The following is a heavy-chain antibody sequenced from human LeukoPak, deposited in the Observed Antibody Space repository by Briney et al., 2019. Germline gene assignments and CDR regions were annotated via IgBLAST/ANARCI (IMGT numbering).Heavy chain of an antibody. V-gene: IGHV4-39*01. CDR3: ARSQAAAMVSDY. CDR1: GGSISSGDDY. D-gene: IGHD2-2*01. Sequence: SETLSLTCTVSGGSISSGDDYWSWIRQPPGKGLEWIGSIYYSGRTYYNPSLKSRVTIFVDTSKNQFSLKLNSVTAADTAVCYCARSQAAAMVSDYWGQGTLVTVSS. J-gene: IGHJ4*02. CDR2: IYYSGRT.